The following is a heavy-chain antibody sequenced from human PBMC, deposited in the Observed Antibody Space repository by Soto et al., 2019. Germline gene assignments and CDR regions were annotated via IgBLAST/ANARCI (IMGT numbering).Heavy chain of an antibody. CDR1: GFIFDDYA. CDR3: LKEMLQTDTFDM. J-gene: IGHJ3*02. V-gene: IGHV3-9*01. D-gene: IGHD3-16*01. CDR2: ISWNSGKI. Sequence: EVQLVESGGGLVQSGRSLRLSCAASGFIFDDYAMHWVRQAPGKGLEWVSVISWNSGKIEYADSVRGRIIISRDNAKNSLYLQMNSLRPEDTAMYYCLKEMLQTDTFDMWGQGTMVTVSS.